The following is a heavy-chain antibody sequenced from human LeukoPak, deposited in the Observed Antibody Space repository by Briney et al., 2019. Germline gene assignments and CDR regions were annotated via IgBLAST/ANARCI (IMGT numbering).Heavy chain of an antibody. CDR1: DYW. J-gene: IGHJ4*02. V-gene: IGHV3-7*01. CDR2: IKQDGSEK. Sequence: GGSLRLSCEAIDYWMTWVRQAPGKGLEWVANIKQDGSEKYYVDSVKGRFTISRDNAKKSLYLQMNSLRVEDTAIYYCARDRGYFDNWGQGTLVTVSS. CDR3: ARDRGYFDN.